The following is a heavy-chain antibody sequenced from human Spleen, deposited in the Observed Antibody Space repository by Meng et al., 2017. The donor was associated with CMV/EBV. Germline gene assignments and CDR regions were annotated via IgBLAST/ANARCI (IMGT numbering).Heavy chain of an antibody. CDR3: ASRPATIRHYYYGMDV. J-gene: IGHJ6*02. CDR1: GYTFTSYD. CDR2: IIPMLGIT. D-gene: IGHD5-24*01. V-gene: IGHV1-69*10. Sequence: SVKVSCKASGYTFTSYDINWVRQATGQGLEWMGGIIPMLGITSHAQKFQGRVTITADRSTSTAYMELSSLRSEDTAVYYCASRPATIRHYYYGMDVWGQGTTVTVSS.